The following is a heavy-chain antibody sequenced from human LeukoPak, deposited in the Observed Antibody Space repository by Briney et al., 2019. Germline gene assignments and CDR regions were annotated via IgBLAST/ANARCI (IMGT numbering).Heavy chain of an antibody. V-gene: IGHV3-21*01. CDR2: ISSSSSYI. D-gene: IGHD3-3*01. CDR3: ARDNPGASGSFDY. Sequence: AGGSLRLSCAASGFTFSSYSMNWVRQAPGKGLEWVSSISSSSSYIYYADSVKGRFTISRDNAKNSPYLQMNSLRAEDTAVYYCARDNPGASGSFDYWGQGTLVTVSS. J-gene: IGHJ4*02. CDR1: GFTFSSYS.